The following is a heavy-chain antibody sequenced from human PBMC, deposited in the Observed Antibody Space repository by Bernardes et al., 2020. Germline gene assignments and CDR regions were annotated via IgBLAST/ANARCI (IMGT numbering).Heavy chain of an antibody. CDR3: ARTFLKPTLTVVTKGAFDI. CDR2: INHSGST. V-gene: IGHV4-34*01. J-gene: IGHJ3*02. Sequence: SETLSLTCAVYGGSFSGYYWSWIRQPPGKGLEWIGEINHSGSTNYNPSLKSRVTISVDTSKNQFSLKLSSVTAADTAVYYCARTFLKPTLTVVTKGAFDIWGQGTMVTVSS. D-gene: IGHD2-15*01. CDR1: GGSFSGYY.